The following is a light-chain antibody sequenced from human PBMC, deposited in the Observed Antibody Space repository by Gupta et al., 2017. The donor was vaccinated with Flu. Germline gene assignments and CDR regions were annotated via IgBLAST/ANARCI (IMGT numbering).Light chain of an antibody. J-gene: IGKJ2*01. CDR2: WAS. Sequence: TCKSSQTVLYNSNNKDYLAWYQQKPGQPPKLLIYWASTRGSGVPDRFSGGGSGTDFTLTISSLQAEDVAVYYCQQYYSTLYTFGQGTKLEIK. V-gene: IGKV4-1*01. CDR3: QQYYSTLYT. CDR1: QTVLYNSNNKDY.